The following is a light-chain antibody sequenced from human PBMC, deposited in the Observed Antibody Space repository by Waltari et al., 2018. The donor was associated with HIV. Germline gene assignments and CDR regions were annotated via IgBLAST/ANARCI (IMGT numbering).Light chain of an antibody. CDR1: SSNIGNNY. V-gene: IGLV1-47*01. J-gene: IGLJ3*02. Sequence: QSVLTQPPSASGTPGQRVTISCSGSSSNIGNNYVYWYHQLPGTAPKLLIYRSNQRPSGVPDRFSGSKSGTSASLAIGGLRSEDEADYYCAAWDDSLSGPVFGGGTKLTVL. CDR2: RSN. CDR3: AAWDDSLSGPV.